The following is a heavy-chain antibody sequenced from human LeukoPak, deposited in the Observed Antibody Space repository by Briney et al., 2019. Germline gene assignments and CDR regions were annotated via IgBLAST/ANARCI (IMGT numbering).Heavy chain of an antibody. CDR3: TGGAGWLIDY. CDR2: IYYSGST. CDR1: GGSISSGDYY. Sequence: PSQTLSLTCTVSGGSISSGDYYWSWIRQPPEKGLEWIGYIYYSGSTYYNPSLKSRVTISVDRSKNQFSLKLNSLTTADTAVYYCTGGAGWLIDYWGQGILVTVSS. D-gene: IGHD3-16*01. J-gene: IGHJ4*02. V-gene: IGHV4-30-4*08.